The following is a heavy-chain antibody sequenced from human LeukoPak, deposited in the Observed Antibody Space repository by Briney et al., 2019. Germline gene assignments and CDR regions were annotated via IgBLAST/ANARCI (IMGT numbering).Heavy chain of an antibody. J-gene: IGHJ3*02. Sequence: PSETLSLTCTVSGGSISSSSYYWGWIRQPPGKGLEWIGSIYYSGSTYYNPSLKSRVTISVDTSKNQFSLKLSSVTAADTAVYYCASTNGVCYNRWCAFDIWGQGTMVTVSS. V-gene: IGHV4-39*01. CDR1: GGSISSSSYY. D-gene: IGHD2-8*01. CDR3: ASTNGVCYNRWCAFDI. CDR2: IYYSGST.